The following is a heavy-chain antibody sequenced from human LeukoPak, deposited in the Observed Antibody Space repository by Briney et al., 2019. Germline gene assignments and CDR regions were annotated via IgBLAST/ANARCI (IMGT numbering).Heavy chain of an antibody. CDR1: GGSISSSSYY. CDR2: IYYSGST. V-gene: IGHV4-39*01. CDR3: ARLKAGYNFDY. D-gene: IGHD5-18*01. J-gene: IGHJ4*02. Sequence: SETLTLTCTVSGGSISSSSYYWGWIRQPPGKGLEWIGSIYYSGSTYYNPSLKSRVTISVDTSKNQFSLKLSSVTAADTAVYYCARLKAGYNFDYWGQGTLVTVSS.